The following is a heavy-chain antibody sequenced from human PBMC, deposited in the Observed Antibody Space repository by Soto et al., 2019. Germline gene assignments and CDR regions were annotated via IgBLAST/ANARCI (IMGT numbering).Heavy chain of an antibody. CDR2: MNPNSGNT. Sequence: ASVKVSCKASGYTFTSYDINWVRQATGQGLEWMGWMNPNSGNTGYAQKFQGRVTMTRNTSISTAYMELSSLRSEDTAVYYCARGRGITIFGVVIIMGNWFDPWGQGTLLTVSS. CDR1: GYTFTSYD. D-gene: IGHD3-3*01. CDR3: ARGRGITIFGVVIIMGNWFDP. J-gene: IGHJ5*02. V-gene: IGHV1-8*01.